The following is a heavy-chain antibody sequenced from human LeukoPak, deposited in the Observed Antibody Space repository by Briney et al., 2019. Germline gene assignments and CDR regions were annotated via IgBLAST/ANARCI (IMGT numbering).Heavy chain of an antibody. CDR2: IYTSGST. V-gene: IGHV4-4*07. J-gene: IGHJ4*02. CDR3: ARRAYDFWSGYYQYYFDY. Sequence: SETLSLTCTVSGGSISSYYWSWIRQPAGKGLEWIGRIYTSGSTNYNPSLKSRVTMSVDTSKNQFSLKLSSVTAANTAVYYCARRAYDFWSGYYQYYFDYWGQGTPVTVSS. CDR1: GGSISSYY. D-gene: IGHD3-3*01.